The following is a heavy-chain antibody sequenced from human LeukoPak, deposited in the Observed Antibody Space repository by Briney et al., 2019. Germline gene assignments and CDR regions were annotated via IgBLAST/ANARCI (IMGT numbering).Heavy chain of an antibody. Sequence: GGSLRLSCAASGFTFSSYSMNWVRQAPGKGLEWVSYISSSSGTIYYADSVKGRFTISRDNAKNSLYLQMNSLRDDDTAVYYCARERFRDFDYGGQGTLVTVSS. CDR1: GFTFSSYS. CDR3: ARERFRDFDY. CDR2: ISSSSGTI. J-gene: IGHJ4*02. V-gene: IGHV3-48*02.